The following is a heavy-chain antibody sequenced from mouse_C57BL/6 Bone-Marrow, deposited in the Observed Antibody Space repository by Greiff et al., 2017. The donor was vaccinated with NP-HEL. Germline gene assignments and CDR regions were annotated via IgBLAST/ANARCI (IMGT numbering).Heavy chain of an antibody. J-gene: IGHJ1*03. D-gene: IGHD1-1*01. V-gene: IGHV1-7*01. CDR3: ARSVIRVYYGSSYGYWYFDV. CDR2: INPSSGYT. Sequence: VQLQQSGAELAKPGASVKLSCKASGYTFTSYWMHWVKQRPGQGLEWIGYINPSSGYTKYNQKFKDKATLTADKSSSTAYMQLSNLTYEDSEVYYCARSVIRVYYGSSYGYWYFDVWGTGTTVTVSS. CDR1: GYTFTSYW.